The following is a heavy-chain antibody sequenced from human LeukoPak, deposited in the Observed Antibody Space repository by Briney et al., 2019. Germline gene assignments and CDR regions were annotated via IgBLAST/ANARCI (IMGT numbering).Heavy chain of an antibody. Sequence: SETVSLTCTVSGYSISSGYYWGWIRQPPGKGLEWIGSIYHSGSTYYNPSLKSRGTISVDTSKNQFSLKLTSVTAADTAVYYCARDGSRYDSSGYYLYWGQGTLVTVSS. CDR1: GYSISSGYY. D-gene: IGHD3-22*01. V-gene: IGHV4-38-2*02. CDR3: ARDGSRYDSSGYYLY. CDR2: IYHSGST. J-gene: IGHJ4*02.